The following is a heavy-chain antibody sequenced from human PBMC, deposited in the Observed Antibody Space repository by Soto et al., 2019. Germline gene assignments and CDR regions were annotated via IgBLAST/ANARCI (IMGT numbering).Heavy chain of an antibody. V-gene: IGHV3-30-3*01. CDR3: AREVGTFYYHYGMDV. D-gene: IGHD2-21*02. CDR2: ISFDGSNK. J-gene: IGHJ6*02. CDR1: GFTFSSYN. Sequence: QVQLVESGGGVVQPGRSLRLSCAASGFTFSSYNMEWVRQAPGKGLEWVTVISFDGSNKYYADSVKSRFTISRDNSKNTLYLQMNSLRAEDTAVYYCAREVGTFYYHYGMDVWGQGTTVTVSS.